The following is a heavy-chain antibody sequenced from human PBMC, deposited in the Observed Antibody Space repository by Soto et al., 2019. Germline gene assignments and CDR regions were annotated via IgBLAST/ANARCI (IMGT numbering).Heavy chain of an antibody. J-gene: IGHJ6*02. CDR1: GFTFSSYG. CDR3: ARGLGYCSSTSCYKGYYGMDV. CDR2: RGKDGSNK. V-gene: IGHV3-33*01. Sequence: RALRLSSAASGFTFSSYGMQVVRQAPGKGLDRVAERGKDGSNKYYADSMKRRVILTRDNSKNTRYLQRNSLRAEDTAVYYCARGLGYCSSTSCYKGYYGMDVWGPGTTVTVSS. D-gene: IGHD2-2*02.